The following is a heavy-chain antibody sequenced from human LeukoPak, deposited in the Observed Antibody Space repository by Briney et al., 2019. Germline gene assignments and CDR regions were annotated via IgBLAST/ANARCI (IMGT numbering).Heavy chain of an antibody. CDR2: ISSSSSYI. V-gene: IGHV3-21*01. CDR3: ARRGGPVTDDAFDI. CDR1: GFTFSSYS. D-gene: IGHD2-21*02. J-gene: IGHJ3*02. Sequence: PGGSLRLSCAASGFTFSSYSMNWVRQAPGKGLEWVSSISSSSSYIYYADSVKGRFTISRDNAKNSLYLQMNSLRAEDTAVYYCARRGGPVTDDAFDIWGQGTMVTVSS.